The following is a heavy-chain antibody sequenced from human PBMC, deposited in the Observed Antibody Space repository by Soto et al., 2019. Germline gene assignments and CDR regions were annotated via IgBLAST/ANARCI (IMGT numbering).Heavy chain of an antibody. D-gene: IGHD3-10*01. CDR1: GGSISSGGYY. CDR3: ARVLSGSGSSTRPADQYNWFEP. CDR2: IYYSGST. V-gene: IGHV4-31*02. J-gene: IGHJ5*02. Sequence: SETLCLTCTVSGGSISSGGYYWSWIRQHPGKGLEWIGYIYYSGSTYYNPSLKSRVTISVDTSKNQFSLKLSSVTAADTAVYYCARVLSGSGSSTRPADQYNWFEPWGQGTLVTVSS.